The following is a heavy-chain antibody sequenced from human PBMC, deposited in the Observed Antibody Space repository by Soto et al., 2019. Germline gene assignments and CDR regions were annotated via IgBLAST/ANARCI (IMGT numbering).Heavy chain of an antibody. CDR3: ARDPGNDGNAYYTFDS. CDR1: GFTLSSYA. V-gene: IGHV3-30-3*01. J-gene: IGHJ4*02. Sequence: QVQLVESGGGVVQPGRSLRLSCAASGFTLSSYAMHWVRQAPGKGLEWVAVISCAGTSTYYADSVRGRFTISRDNSKDTVYLQLNSLRTEDTAVYHCARDPGNDGNAYYTFDSWGQGTLVTVSS. CDR2: ISCAGTST. D-gene: IGHD3-3*01.